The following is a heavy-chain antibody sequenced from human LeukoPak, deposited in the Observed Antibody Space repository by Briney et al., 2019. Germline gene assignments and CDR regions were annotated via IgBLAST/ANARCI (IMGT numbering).Heavy chain of an antibody. J-gene: IGHJ4*02. CDR3: ARVGTRGTTVRGAPPRGY. Sequence: SETLSLTCTVSGYSISSGYYWGWIRQPPGKGLEWIGSIYHSGSTYYNPSLKSRVTISVDTSKNQFSLKLSSVTAADTAVYYCARVGTRGTTVRGAPPRGYWGQGTLVTVSS. D-gene: IGHD3-10*01. V-gene: IGHV4-38-2*02. CDR1: GYSISSGYY. CDR2: IYHSGST.